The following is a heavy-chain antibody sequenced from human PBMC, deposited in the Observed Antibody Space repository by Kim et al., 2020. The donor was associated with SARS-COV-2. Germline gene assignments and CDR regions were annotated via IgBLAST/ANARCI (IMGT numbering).Heavy chain of an antibody. J-gene: IGHJ4*02. D-gene: IGHD3-10*01. V-gene: IGHV4-39*01. Sequence: YSNPSLKSRVTISVDTSKNQFSLKLSSVTAADTAVYYCARPGRDGYHLDYWGQGTLVTVSS. CDR3: ARPGRDGYHLDY.